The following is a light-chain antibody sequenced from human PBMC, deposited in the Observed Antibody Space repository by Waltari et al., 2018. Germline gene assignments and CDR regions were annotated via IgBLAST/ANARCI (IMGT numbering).Light chain of an antibody. CDR3: QQDYSYPHT. V-gene: IGKV1-6*01. Sequence: AVQMTQSPSSLSASVGDRVTITCRASQDIINALGWFQQKPGKAPKLLIYEASILPSGVPSRFSGSGSGTYFTLTISSLEPDDSATYYCQQDYSYPHTFGQGTKLEI. CDR1: QDIINA. CDR2: EAS. J-gene: IGKJ2*01.